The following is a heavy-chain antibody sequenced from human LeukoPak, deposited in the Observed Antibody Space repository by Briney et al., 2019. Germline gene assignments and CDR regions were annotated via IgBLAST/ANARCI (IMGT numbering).Heavy chain of an antibody. Sequence: GGSLRLSCAASGFTFNDYGMSWVRQGPGKGLEWVSGINWNGGTAGYADSVRGRFTISRDNAKNSLYLQMNSLRAEDTALYYCARDKHYYDSSNYVWGQGTLVTVSS. CDR3: ARDKHYYDSSNYV. CDR1: GFTFNDYG. V-gene: IGHV3-20*04. J-gene: IGHJ4*02. D-gene: IGHD3-22*01. CDR2: INWNGGTA.